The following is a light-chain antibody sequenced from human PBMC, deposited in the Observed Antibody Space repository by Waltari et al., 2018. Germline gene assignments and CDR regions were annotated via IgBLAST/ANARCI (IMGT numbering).Light chain of an antibody. CDR2: EVN. J-gene: IGLJ3*02. Sequence: QSALTQPASVSGSPGQSITISCTGTSSDVGSYNYVAWYQQRPGKAPKPLIYEVNKRPSGASNRFSGSKSGNTASLTISGLQAEDEADYHCCSYAGSSTFVVFGGGTKVTVL. CDR3: CSYAGSSTFVV. CDR1: SSDVGSYNY. V-gene: IGLV2-23*02.